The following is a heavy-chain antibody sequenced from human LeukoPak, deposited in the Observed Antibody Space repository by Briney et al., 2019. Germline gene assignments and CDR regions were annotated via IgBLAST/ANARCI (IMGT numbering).Heavy chain of an antibody. CDR1: VYTFSSYS. D-gene: IGHD2-2*01. V-gene: IGHV3-48*01. J-gene: IGHJ4*02. CDR2: ISSSSSTI. CDR3: ARDLQLLWAGVY. Sequence: GGSLRLSCAASVYTFSSYSINWVSHAPGKSREWVSYISSSSSTIYYADSVKGRFTISRDNAKNSLYMQMNSLRAEDTAVYYCARDLQLLWAGVYWGQGTLVTVSS.